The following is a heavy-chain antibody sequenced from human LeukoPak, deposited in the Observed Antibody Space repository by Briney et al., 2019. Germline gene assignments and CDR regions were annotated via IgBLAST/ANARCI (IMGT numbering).Heavy chain of an antibody. CDR1: GGTFSSYA. CDR2: IIPIFGTA. J-gene: IGHJ3*02. CDR3: ASRGPFWSGLVSAGAFDI. V-gene: IGHV1-69*05. D-gene: IGHD3-3*01. Sequence: SVKVSCKASGGTFSSYAISWVRQAPGQGLEWMGRIIPIFGTANYAQKFQGRVTITTDESTSTAYMELSSPRSEDTAVYYCASRGPFWSGLVSAGAFDIWGQGTMVTVSS.